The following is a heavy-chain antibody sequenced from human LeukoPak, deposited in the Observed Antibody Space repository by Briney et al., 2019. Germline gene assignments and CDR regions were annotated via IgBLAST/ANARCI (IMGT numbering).Heavy chain of an antibody. J-gene: IGHJ4*02. CDR2: IIPIFGTA. CDR3: ASGVYDSSGYYYFDY. Sequence: SVKVSCKASGGTFSSYAISWVRQAPGQGLEWMGRIIPIFGTANYAQKFQGRVTITTDESTSTAYMELSSLRSEDTAVCYCASGVYDSSGYYYFDYWGQGTLVTVSS. CDR1: GGTFSSYA. D-gene: IGHD3-22*01. V-gene: IGHV1-69*05.